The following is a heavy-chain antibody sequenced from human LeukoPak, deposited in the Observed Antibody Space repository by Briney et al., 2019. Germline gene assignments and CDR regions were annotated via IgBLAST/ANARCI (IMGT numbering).Heavy chain of an antibody. D-gene: IGHD6-13*01. CDR2: IYYSGST. Sequence: PSETLSLTCTVSGGSISSYYWSWIRQPPGRGLEWIGYIYYSGSTNYNPSLKSRVTISVDTSKNQFSLKLSSVTAADTAVYYCARHGYSSSWFDYWGQGTLVTVSS. CDR1: GGSISSYY. CDR3: ARHGYSSSWFDY. V-gene: IGHV4-59*08. J-gene: IGHJ4*02.